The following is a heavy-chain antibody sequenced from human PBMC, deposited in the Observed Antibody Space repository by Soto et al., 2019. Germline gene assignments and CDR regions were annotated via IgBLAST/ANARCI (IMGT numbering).Heavy chain of an antibody. J-gene: IGHJ4*02. CDR3: TRRHYNNFS. Sequence: EVRLVESGGGLVQPGGSLRLSCAASAFTSGSSFRDFWMTWVRQGPGKGLEWVASIKPDGSEKYYVDSVKGRFNISRDNAKRTLSLQMNSLRAEDTAVYYCTRRHYNNFSGGQGTLVPVSS. CDR2: IKPDGSEK. CDR1: AFTSGSSFRDFW. D-gene: IGHD4-4*01. V-gene: IGHV3-7*01.